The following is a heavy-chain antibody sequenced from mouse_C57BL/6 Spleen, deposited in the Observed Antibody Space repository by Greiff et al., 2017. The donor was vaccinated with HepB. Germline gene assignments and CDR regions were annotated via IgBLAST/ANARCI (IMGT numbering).Heavy chain of an antibody. CDR2: ISYDGSN. CDR1: GYSITSGYY. J-gene: IGHJ2*01. V-gene: IGHV3-6*01. D-gene: IGHD3-3*01. CDR3: ARDGGRGFDY. Sequence: EVKLLESGPGLVKPSQSLSLTCSVTGYSITSGYYWNWIRQFPGNKLEWMGYISYDGSNNYNPSLKNRISITRDTSKNQFFLKLNSVTTEDTATYYCARDGGRGFDYWGQGTTLTVSS.